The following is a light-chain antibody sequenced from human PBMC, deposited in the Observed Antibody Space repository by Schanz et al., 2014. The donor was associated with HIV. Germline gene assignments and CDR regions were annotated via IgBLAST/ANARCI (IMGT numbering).Light chain of an antibody. CDR2: ATY. CDR3: ATWDDSLDGWV. V-gene: IGLV1-44*01. Sequence: QSVLTQPPSASGTPGQRVTISCSGSSSNIGSHYVYWYHQLPGTAPKLLIYATYNRPSGVPDRFSGSGSGTSASLAISGLQSEDESDFFCATWDDSLDGWVFGGGTKLTVL. J-gene: IGLJ3*02. CDR1: SSNIGSHY.